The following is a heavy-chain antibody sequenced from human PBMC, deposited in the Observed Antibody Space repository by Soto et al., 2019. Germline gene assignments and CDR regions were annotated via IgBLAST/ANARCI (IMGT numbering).Heavy chain of an antibody. J-gene: IGHJ5*02. CDR1: DGYFGGFY. D-gene: IGHD2-15*01. CDR2: INHSGST. CDR3: ARLPPSGSWFDP. Sequence: SETLCLPCAVDDGYFGGFYWSWIRQPPGKGLEWIGEINHSGSTNYNPSLKSRVTISIDTSKNQCSLKLSSVTAADTAVYYCARLPPSGSWFDPWGQGTLVTVSS. V-gene: IGHV4-34*01.